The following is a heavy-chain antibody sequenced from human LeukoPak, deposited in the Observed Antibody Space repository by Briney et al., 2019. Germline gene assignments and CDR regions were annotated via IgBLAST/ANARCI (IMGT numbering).Heavy chain of an antibody. J-gene: IGHJ4*02. CDR2: ISSSSSTI. CDR1: GFTINNYN. V-gene: IGHV3-48*01. Sequence: GGSLRLSCAASGFTINNYNMNWVRQAPGKGLEWVSYISSSSSTIYYADSVKGRFTISRDNAKNSLYLQMSSLRAEDTAVYYCAQEGYNSGWYYFDYWGQGTLVTVSS. CDR3: AQEGYNSGWYYFDY. D-gene: IGHD6-19*01.